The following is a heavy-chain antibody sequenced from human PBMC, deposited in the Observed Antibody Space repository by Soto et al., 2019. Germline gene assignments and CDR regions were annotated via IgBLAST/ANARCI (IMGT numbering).Heavy chain of an antibody. D-gene: IGHD2-21*01. J-gene: IGHJ3*02. CDR3: ARSGLWHAFDI. CDR1: GGSISSYY. CDR2: IYYSGST. V-gene: IGHV4-59*08. Sequence: SETLSLTCTVSGGSISSYYWSWIRQPPGKGLEWIGYIYYSGSTNYNPSLKSRVTISVDTSKNQFSLKLSSVTAADTAVYYCARSGLWHAFDIWGQGTMVTVSS.